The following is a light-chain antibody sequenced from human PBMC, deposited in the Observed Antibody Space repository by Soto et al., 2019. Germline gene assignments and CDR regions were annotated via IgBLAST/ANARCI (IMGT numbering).Light chain of an antibody. Sequence: QSALTQPASVSGSPGQSITISCTGTSSDVGNYNLVSWYQQHPGKAPKLMIYEGTKRPSGVSNRFSGSKSGNTASLTISGLQAEDEADYHCCSYAGSSFYVFGTGTKVTVL. CDR3: CSYAGSSFYV. V-gene: IGLV2-23*01. J-gene: IGLJ1*01. CDR1: SSDVGNYNL. CDR2: EGT.